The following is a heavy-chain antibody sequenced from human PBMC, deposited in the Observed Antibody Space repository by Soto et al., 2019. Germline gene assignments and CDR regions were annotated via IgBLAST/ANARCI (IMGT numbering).Heavy chain of an antibody. Sequence: ASVKVSCKASGGTFSSYAISWVRQAPGQGLEWMGGIIPIFGTANYAQKFQGRVTITADESTSTAYMELSSLRSEDTAVYYCAGLAPMVRNYYYYYGMDVWGQGTTVTVSS. J-gene: IGHJ6*02. V-gene: IGHV1-69*13. CDR3: AGLAPMVRNYYYYYGMDV. D-gene: IGHD2-21*01. CDR2: IIPIFGTA. CDR1: GGTFSSYA.